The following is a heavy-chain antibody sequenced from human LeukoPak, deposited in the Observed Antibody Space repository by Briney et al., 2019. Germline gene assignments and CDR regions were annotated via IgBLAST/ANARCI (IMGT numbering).Heavy chain of an antibody. Sequence: ASVKVSCKASGYTFTSYYMHWVRQTPGQGLEWMGIINPSGGSTSYAQKFQGRVTMTRDTSTSTVYMELSSLRSEDAAVYYCARAGIAATFDYWGQGTLVTVSS. CDR3: ARAGIAATFDY. V-gene: IGHV1-46*01. J-gene: IGHJ4*02. CDR2: INPSGGST. CDR1: GYTFTSYY. D-gene: IGHD6-13*01.